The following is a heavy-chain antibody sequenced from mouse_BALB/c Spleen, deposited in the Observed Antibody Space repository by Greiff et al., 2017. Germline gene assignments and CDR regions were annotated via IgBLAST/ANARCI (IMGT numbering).Heavy chain of an antibody. J-gene: IGHJ2*01. V-gene: IGHV3-2*02. CDR2: ISYSGST. CDR1: GYSITSDYA. D-gene: IGHD2-2*01. CDR3: AGDYGYDAFDY. Sequence: EVQLQESGPGLVKPSQSLSLTCTVTGYSITSDYAWNWIRQFPGNKLEWVGYISYSGSTSYNPSLKSRISITRDTSKNQFFLQLNSVTTEDTATYYCAGDYGYDAFDYWGQGTTLTVSS.